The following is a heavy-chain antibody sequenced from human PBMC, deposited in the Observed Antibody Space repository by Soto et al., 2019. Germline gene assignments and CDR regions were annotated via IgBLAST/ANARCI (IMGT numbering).Heavy chain of an antibody. J-gene: IGHJ4*02. Sequence: QVQLVESGGGVVQPGRSLRLSCTASGFTLSEYGMHWVRQAPGKGLEWVAVIWHDGGEKYYADSVTGRFTISRDNSKNTVHLQIDSLGTEDTALYYCVRDPGRDSPIDYWGQGNLVTVSS. D-gene: IGHD3-22*01. CDR1: GFTLSEYG. CDR2: IWHDGGEK. V-gene: IGHV3-33*01. CDR3: VRDPGRDSPIDY.